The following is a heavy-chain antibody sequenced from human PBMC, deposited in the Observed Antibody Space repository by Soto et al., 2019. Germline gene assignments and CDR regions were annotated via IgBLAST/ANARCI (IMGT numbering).Heavy chain of an antibody. Sequence: ASVKVSCKASGYTFTGYYMHWVRQAPGQGLEWMGWINPNSGGTNYAQKFQGWVTMTRDTSISTAYMELSRLRSDDTAVCYCAREGIAVAAYYYYGMDVWGQGTTVTVSS. D-gene: IGHD6-19*01. CDR2: INPNSGGT. V-gene: IGHV1-2*04. CDR1: GYTFTGYY. CDR3: AREGIAVAAYYYYGMDV. J-gene: IGHJ6*02.